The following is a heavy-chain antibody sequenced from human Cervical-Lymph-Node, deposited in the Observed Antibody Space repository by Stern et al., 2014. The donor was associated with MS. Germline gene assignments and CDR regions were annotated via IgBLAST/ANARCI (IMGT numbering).Heavy chain of an antibody. J-gene: IGHJ4*02. CDR2: LWYDGRNK. D-gene: IGHD6-25*01. V-gene: IGHV3-33*01. CDR1: GFPFSNHG. CDR3: ARSSSSGWDY. Sequence: VHLVESGGPVVPPGTSLRLSCEGSGFPFSNHGMNWVRRAPGKGLEWVASLWYDGRNKMYEDSVKGRFTISRDNSKNTLYLQMDTLRVEDTAVYYCARSSSSGWDYWGPGTLVTVSS.